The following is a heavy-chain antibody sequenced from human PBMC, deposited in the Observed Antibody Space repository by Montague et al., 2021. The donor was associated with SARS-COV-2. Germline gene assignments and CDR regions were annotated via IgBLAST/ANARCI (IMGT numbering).Heavy chain of an antibody. Sequence: CAISGDSVSSNSAARKWIRQSPSRRFDWLARTYFRPRWYSDYAVSVRSRITINPDTSKNQFSLQLNSVTPEDTAVYYCARGIWASGMDVWGQGTTVTVSS. CDR3: ARGIWASGMDV. CDR1: GDSVSSNSAA. D-gene: IGHD3-10*01. J-gene: IGHJ6*02. V-gene: IGHV6-1*01. CDR2: TYFRPRWYS.